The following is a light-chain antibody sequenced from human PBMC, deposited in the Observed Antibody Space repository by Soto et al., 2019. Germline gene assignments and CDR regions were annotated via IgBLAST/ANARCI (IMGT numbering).Light chain of an antibody. CDR1: QTITTSQ. V-gene: IGKV3-20*01. Sequence: EIVLTQSQGTLSLSPGERATLFCRASQTITTSQLAWYQQKPGQAPRVLIFGASNRATGIPDRFSGSGSGTDFTLTISRLEPEDFAIYYCQQYAGSPRTFGQGTTVEVK. CDR3: QQYAGSPRT. J-gene: IGKJ1*01. CDR2: GAS.